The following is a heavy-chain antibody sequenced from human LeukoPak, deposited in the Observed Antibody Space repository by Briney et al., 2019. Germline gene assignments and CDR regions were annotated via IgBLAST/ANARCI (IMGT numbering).Heavy chain of an antibody. CDR3: AKDPSTSVYGSGSYYKAHFDY. CDR2: IRYDGGNK. Sequence: GGSLRLSCAASGFTFSSYGMHWVRQAPGKGLEWVAFIRYDGGNKYYADSVKGRFTISRDNSKNTLYLQMNSLRAEDTAVYYCAKDPSTSVYGSGSYYKAHFDYWGQGTLVTVSS. J-gene: IGHJ4*02. CDR1: GFTFSSYG. V-gene: IGHV3-30*02. D-gene: IGHD3-10*01.